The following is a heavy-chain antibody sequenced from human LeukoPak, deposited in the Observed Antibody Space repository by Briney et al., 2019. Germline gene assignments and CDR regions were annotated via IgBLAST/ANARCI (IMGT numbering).Heavy chain of an antibody. CDR3: ARASFNVVFGNWFDP. J-gene: IGHJ5*02. CDR2: VYYSGST. D-gene: IGHD2-8*01. V-gene: IGHV4-39*01. Sequence: SETLSLTCTVSSGSIGSSSNYWGWNRQAPGRGREGIGNVYYSGSTFYNPSLKSRVTISVDTSKNQFSLKLRSVTAADTAIYYCARASFNVVFGNWFDPWGQGTLVTVSS. CDR1: SGSIGSSSNY.